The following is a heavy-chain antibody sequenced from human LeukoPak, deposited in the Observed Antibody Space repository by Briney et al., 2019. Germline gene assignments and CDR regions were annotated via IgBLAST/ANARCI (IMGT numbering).Heavy chain of an antibody. J-gene: IGHJ4*02. D-gene: IGHD6-6*01. CDR1: GFTFDDYG. CDR2: INLNGGST. Sequence: GGSLRLSCAASGFTFDDYGMSWVRQAPGKGLEWVSGINLNGGSTVYADSVKGRFTISRDNAESSVYLQMNSLRAEDTAVYYCATSPGLGYSSSLTGVDYWGQGTLVTVSS. V-gene: IGHV3-20*04. CDR3: ATSPGLGYSSSLTGVDY.